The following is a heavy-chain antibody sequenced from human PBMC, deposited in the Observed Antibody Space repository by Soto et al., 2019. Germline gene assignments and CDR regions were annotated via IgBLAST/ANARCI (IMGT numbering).Heavy chain of an antibody. V-gene: IGHV3-23*01. CDR1: GFTFSSYA. J-gene: IGHJ4*02. CDR2: ISGGGGST. CDR3: AKAAGYSGYESFDY. Sequence: EVQLLESGGGLVQPGGSLRLSCAASGFTFSSYAMSWVRQAPGTGLEWVSTISGGGGSTYYADSVKGRFTISRDNSKNTLYLQMNSLRAEDTAVYYCAKAAGYSGYESFDYWGQGTLVTVSS. D-gene: IGHD5-12*01.